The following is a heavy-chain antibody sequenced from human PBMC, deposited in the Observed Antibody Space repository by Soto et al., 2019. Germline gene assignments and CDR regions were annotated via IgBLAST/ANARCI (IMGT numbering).Heavy chain of an antibody. V-gene: IGHV1-69*02. D-gene: IGHD5-18*01. CDR3: ASSRIRYSYGSDFDY. CDR1: GGTFSSYT. Sequence: SVKVSCKASGGTFSSYTISWVRQAPGQGLEWMGSIIPILGIANYAQKFQGRVTITADKSTSTAYMELSSLRSEDTAVYYCASSRIRYSYGSDFDYWGQGTLVTVSS. J-gene: IGHJ4*02. CDR2: IIPILGIA.